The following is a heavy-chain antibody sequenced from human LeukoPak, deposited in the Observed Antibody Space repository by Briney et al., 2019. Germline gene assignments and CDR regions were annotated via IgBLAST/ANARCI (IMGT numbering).Heavy chain of an antibody. CDR3: VRESEYYFDHSASFDY. J-gene: IGHJ4*02. V-gene: IGHV3-30-3*01. D-gene: IGHD3-22*01. CDR2: MTSDGNAM. CDR1: GFTFTAYL. Sequence: GGSLRLSCAASGFTFTAYLIHWARQAPGKGLEWVAVMTSDGNAMFYADSVKGRFTISRDNTKNTLYLQMNSLRAEDTAVYYCVRESEYYFDHSASFDYWGQGPLVTVSS.